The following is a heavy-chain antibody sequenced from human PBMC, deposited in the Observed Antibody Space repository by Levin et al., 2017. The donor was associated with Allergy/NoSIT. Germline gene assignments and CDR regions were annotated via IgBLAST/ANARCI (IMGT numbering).Heavy chain of an antibody. CDR2: TYFRSKWYI. CDR1: GDSVSSNNTA. CDR3: ARAAEEPTSSGFDY. J-gene: IGHJ4*02. D-gene: IGHD1-14*01. Sequence: SQTLSLTCVISGDSVSSNNTAWNWIRQSPSRGLEWLGRTYFRSKWYIDYALFVKSRMTINPDKSKNQFSLQLKSVTPEDTSMYYCARAAEEPTSSGFDYWGQGSLVTVSS. V-gene: IGHV6-1*01.